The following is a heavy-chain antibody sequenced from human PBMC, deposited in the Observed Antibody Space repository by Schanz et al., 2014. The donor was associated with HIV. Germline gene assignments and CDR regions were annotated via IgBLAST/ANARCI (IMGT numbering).Heavy chain of an antibody. Sequence: QVQLVESGGGVVQPGGSLRLSCAASGFTFRNYAMHWVRQVPGKGLEWVAILWFDGSIDYYVDSVRGRFTISRDNSKTSLYPQMKRLRAKSTSVSYCARHNRGVYCLAYWGQGPLVTVSS. J-gene: IGHJ1*01. CDR2: LWFDGSID. D-gene: IGHD2-21*01. V-gene: IGHV3-33*01. CDR3: ARHNRGVYCLAY. CDR1: GFTFRNYA.